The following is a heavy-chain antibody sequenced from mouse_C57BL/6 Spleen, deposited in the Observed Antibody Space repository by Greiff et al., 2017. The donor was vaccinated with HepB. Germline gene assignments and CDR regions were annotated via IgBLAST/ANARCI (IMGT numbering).Heavy chain of an antibody. D-gene: IGHD1-1*01. J-gene: IGHJ4*01. Sequence: QVQLQQSGAELVKPGASVKISCKASGYAFSSYWMNWVKQRPGKGLEWIGQIYPGDGDTNYNGKFKGKATLTADKSSSTAYMQLSSLTSEDSAVYFCARTEVVADYAMDYWGQGTSVTVSS. CDR1: GYAFSSYW. V-gene: IGHV1-80*01. CDR2: IYPGDGDT. CDR3: ARTEVVADYAMDY.